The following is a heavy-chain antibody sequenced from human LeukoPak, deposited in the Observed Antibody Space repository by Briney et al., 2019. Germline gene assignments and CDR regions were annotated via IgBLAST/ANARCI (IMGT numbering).Heavy chain of an antibody. V-gene: IGHV3-9*03. J-gene: IGHJ4*02. D-gene: IGHD2-2*01. CDR2: ISWNSGSL. Sequence: PGGSLRLSCVASGFTFDDYAMHWVRQGPGKGLEWVSSISWNSGSLGYAESVKGRFTISRDNAKNSLYLQMNSLRAEDMALYYCAKDYCSSTSCYFDYWGQGTLVTVSS. CDR3: AKDYCSSTSCYFDY. CDR1: GFTFDDYA.